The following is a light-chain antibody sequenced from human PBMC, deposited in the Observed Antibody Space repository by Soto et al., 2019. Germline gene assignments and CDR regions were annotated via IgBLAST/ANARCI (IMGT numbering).Light chain of an antibody. J-gene: IGKJ4*01. CDR3: MQTVQTLT. CDR1: QSPLHSHGNPS. Sequence: DIVMTQSPLSLAVTLGEPASISCRSSQSPLHSHGNPSLDWYLQKPGQSPQLLIYSASNRATGVPERFSGRGSGTDFKQKISRVEAEDVMVYYRMQTVQTLTFGGGTKVE. V-gene: IGKV2-28*01. CDR2: SAS.